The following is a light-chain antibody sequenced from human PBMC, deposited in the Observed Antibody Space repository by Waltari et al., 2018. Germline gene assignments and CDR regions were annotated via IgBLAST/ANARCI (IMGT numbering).Light chain of an antibody. J-gene: IGLJ1*01. CDR3: SSYTGSSSYV. CDR2: EVS. V-gene: IGLV2-8*01. Sequence: QSALTQPPSASGSPGPSVTISCPGTSNDVGAYNYVSWYQQHPGKAPKLMIYEVSKRPSGVPDRFSGSKSGNTASLTVSGLQAEDEADYYCSSYTGSSSYVFGTGTKVAVL. CDR1: SNDVGAYNY.